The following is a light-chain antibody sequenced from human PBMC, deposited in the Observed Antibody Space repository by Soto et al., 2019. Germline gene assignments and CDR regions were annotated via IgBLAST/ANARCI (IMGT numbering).Light chain of an antibody. CDR1: SCDVGGYNF. J-gene: IGLJ1*01. CDR3: CSYAGSYTWV. Sequence: QPVLTQPRSVSESPGQSVTISCTGTSCDVGGYNFVSWYQQHPGKAPKLMIYDVSKRPSGVPDRFSGSKSGNTASLTISGLQAEDEADYYCCSYAGSYTWVFGTGTKLTVL. CDR2: DVS. V-gene: IGLV2-11*01.